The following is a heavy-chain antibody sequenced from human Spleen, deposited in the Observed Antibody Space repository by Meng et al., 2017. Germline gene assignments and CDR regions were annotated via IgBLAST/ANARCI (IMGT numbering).Heavy chain of an antibody. V-gene: IGHV4-34*01. J-gene: IGHJ4*02. CDR1: GGSFSDYY. CDR2: IYHNGNI. Sequence: SETLSLTCAVYGGSFSDYYWSWVRQPPGKGLEWIGEIYHNGNIKYNPSLKSRVTISVDKSKNQFPLKLSSVTAADTAVYYCARIHGGGYDYYFDYWGQGTLVTVSS. D-gene: IGHD5-12*01. CDR3: ARIHGGGYDYYFDY.